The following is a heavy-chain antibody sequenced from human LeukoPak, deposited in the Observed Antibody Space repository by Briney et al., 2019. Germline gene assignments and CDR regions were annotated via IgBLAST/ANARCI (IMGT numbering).Heavy chain of an antibody. Sequence: SETLSLTCTVSGGSISSYYWGWIRQPPGKGLEWIGYIYYSGSTNYNPSLKSRVTISVDTSKNQFSLKLSSVTAADTAVYYCARDRDYGSGSYMDVWGKGTTVTISS. D-gene: IGHD3-10*01. V-gene: IGHV4-59*01. CDR1: GGSISSYY. CDR2: IYYSGST. CDR3: ARDRDYGSGSYMDV. J-gene: IGHJ6*03.